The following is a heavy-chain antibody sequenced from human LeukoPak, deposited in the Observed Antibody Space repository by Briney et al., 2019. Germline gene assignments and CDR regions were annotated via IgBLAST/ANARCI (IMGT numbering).Heavy chain of an antibody. V-gene: IGHV3-23*01. D-gene: IGHD3-22*01. J-gene: IGHJ4*02. Sequence: GGSLRLSCAASGFTFSSYAMSWVRQAPGKGLEWVSAISGSGGSTYYADSVKGRFTISRDNSKNTLYLQMNSLRAEDTAVYYCAKDGGYYYDSSGRIFDYWGRGTLVTVSS. CDR1: GFTFSSYA. CDR2: ISGSGGST. CDR3: AKDGGYYYDSSGRIFDY.